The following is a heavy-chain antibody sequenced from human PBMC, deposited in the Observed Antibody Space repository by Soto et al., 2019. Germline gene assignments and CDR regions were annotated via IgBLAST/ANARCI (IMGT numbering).Heavy chain of an antibody. D-gene: IGHD2-2*01. CDR2: INAGNGNT. CDR3: AREIVVVPAAISDAFDI. CDR1: GYTFTSYA. Sequence: QVQLVQSGAEVKKPGASVKVSCKASGYTFTSYAMHWVRQAPGQRLEWMGWINAGNGNTKYSQKFQGRVTITRDTSASTGYMELSSLRAEDTAVYYCAREIVVVPAAISDAFDIWGQGTMVTVSS. V-gene: IGHV1-3*01. J-gene: IGHJ3*02.